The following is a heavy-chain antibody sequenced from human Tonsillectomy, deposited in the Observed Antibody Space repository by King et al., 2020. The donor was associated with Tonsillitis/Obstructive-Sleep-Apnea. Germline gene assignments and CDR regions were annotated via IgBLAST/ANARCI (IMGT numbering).Heavy chain of an antibody. Sequence: VQLVESGAEVKKPGESLKISCKGSGYTFTNYWIGWVRQMPGKGLEWMGIIYPGDSETRYSPSFQGQVTISADKSISTAYLQWSSLKVSDTAMYYCARQVSPPRHYYYYYYMDVWGKGTTVTVSS. CDR2: IYPGDSET. CDR3: ARQVSPPRHYYYYYYMDV. J-gene: IGHJ6*03. CDR1: GYTFTNYW. D-gene: IGHD2-8*01. V-gene: IGHV5-51*01.